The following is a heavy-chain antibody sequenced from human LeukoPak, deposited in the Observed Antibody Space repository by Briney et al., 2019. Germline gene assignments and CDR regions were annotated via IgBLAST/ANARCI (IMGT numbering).Heavy chain of an antibody. CDR1: GGSISSSNW. V-gene: IGHV4-4*02. D-gene: IGHD4-23*01. CDR2: IYHSGST. Sequence: SGTLSLTCAVSGGSISSSNWWSWVRQPPGKGLEWIGEIYHSGSTNYNPSLKSRVTMSVDTSKNQFSLKLSSVTAADTAVYYCARGYGDYGGVDYWGQGTLVTVSS. J-gene: IGHJ4*02. CDR3: ARGYGDYGGVDY.